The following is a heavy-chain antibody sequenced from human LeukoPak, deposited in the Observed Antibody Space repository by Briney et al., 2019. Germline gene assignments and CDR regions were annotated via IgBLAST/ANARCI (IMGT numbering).Heavy chain of an antibody. D-gene: IGHD4-11*01. V-gene: IGHV3-23*01. Sequence: SGGSLRLSCAASGFTFSSYAMSWVRQAPGKELEWVSAISGSGGSTYYADSVKGRFTISRDNSKNTLYLQMNSLRAEDTAVYYCAKELVTVTTLANAFDIWGQGTMVTVSS. J-gene: IGHJ3*02. CDR3: AKELVTVTTLANAFDI. CDR2: ISGSGGST. CDR1: GFTFSSYA.